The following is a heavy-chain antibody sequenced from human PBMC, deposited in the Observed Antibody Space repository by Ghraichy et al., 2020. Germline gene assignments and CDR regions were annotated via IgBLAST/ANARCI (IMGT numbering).Heavy chain of an antibody. J-gene: IGHJ4*03. Sequence: GGSLRLSCATSGFDFNDYFISWIRQAPGKGPEWISFIGSVYSPYTKYADSVKGRFTMSRDNANKSLLLHMDNLRAEDTAVYYCAREVLTTGFFDVWGQGTLVTVSS. CDR2: IGSVYSP. CDR3: AREVLTTGFFDV. D-gene: IGHD1-14*01. CDR1: GFDFNDYF. V-gene: IGHV3-11*06.